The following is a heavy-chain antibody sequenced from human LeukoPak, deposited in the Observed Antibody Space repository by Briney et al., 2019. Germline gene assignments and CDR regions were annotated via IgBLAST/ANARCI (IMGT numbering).Heavy chain of an antibody. V-gene: IGHV4-59*01. Sequence: SETLSLTCTVSGGSLSSYYWSWIRQPPGKGLEWIGYIYYSGSTNYNPSLKSRVTISVDTSKNQFSLKLSSVTAADTAVYYCARVKYYYDSSGYYRIYYFDYWGQGTLVTVSS. J-gene: IGHJ4*02. CDR2: IYYSGST. CDR3: ARVKYYYDSSGYYRIYYFDY. D-gene: IGHD3-22*01. CDR1: GGSLSSYY.